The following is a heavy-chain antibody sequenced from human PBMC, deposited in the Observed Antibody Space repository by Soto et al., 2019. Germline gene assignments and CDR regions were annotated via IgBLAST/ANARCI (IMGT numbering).Heavy chain of an antibody. Sequence: SETLSLTCTVSGGSISSGGYYWSWIRQHPGKGLEWIGYIYYSGSTYYNPSLKSRVTISVDTSKNQFSLKLSSVTAADTAVYYCARDIYDSSGYYHNWFDPWGQGTLVTVSS. V-gene: IGHV4-31*03. J-gene: IGHJ5*02. CDR1: GGSISSGGYY. CDR2: IYYSGST. D-gene: IGHD3-22*01. CDR3: ARDIYDSSGYYHNWFDP.